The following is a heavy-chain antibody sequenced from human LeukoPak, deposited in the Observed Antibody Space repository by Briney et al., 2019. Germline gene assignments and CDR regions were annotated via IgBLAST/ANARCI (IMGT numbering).Heavy chain of an antibody. CDR1: GFTFSSYA. CDR3: ARDSASYGYRNWFDP. Sequence: GGPLRLSCAASGFTFSSYAMHWVRQAPGKGLEYVSAISSNGGSTYYANSVKGRFTISRDNSKNTLYLQMGSLRAEDMDVYYCARDSASYGYRNWFDPWGQGTLVTVSS. V-gene: IGHV3-64*01. J-gene: IGHJ5*02. D-gene: IGHD5-18*01. CDR2: ISSNGGST.